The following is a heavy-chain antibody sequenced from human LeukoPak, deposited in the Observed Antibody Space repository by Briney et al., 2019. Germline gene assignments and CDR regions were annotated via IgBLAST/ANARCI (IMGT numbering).Heavy chain of an antibody. CDR1: GGSISGYF. CDR3: ARDCSSISCTGALDY. Sequence: PSETLSLTCTVSGGSISGYFWSWIRQPPGKGLEWIAYISNSGSTNYSPSLKSRVTISVDTSKIQFSLNLNSVTSADTAVYYCARDCSSISCTGALDYWGQGALVTVSS. V-gene: IGHV4-59*01. D-gene: IGHD2-2*01. J-gene: IGHJ4*02. CDR2: ISNSGST.